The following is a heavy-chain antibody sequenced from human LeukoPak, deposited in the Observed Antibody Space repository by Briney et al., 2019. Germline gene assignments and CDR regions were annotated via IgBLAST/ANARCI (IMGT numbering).Heavy chain of an antibody. V-gene: IGHV1-69*13. CDR3: ARELMVRGVFWFDP. CDR1: GGTFSSYA. D-gene: IGHD3-10*01. J-gene: IGHJ5*02. CDR2: IIPIFGTA. Sequence: SVKVSCKASGGTFSSYAISWVRQAPGQGLEWMGGIIPIFGTANYAQKFQGRVTITADESTSTAYMELSSLRSEDTAVYYCARELMVRGVFWFDPWGQGTLVTVSS.